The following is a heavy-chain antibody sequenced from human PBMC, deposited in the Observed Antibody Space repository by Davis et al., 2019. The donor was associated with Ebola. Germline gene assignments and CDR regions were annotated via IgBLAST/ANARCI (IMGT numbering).Heavy chain of an antibody. J-gene: IGHJ4*02. CDR1: GYTFTGYY. D-gene: IGHD1-26*01. V-gene: IGHV1-2*06. Sequence: ASVKVSCKASGYTFTGYYMHWVRQAPGQGLEWMGRINPNSGGTNHAQKFQGRVTMTRDTSISTAYRGLSRLRSDDTAVYYCARDSSGVVGANDFDYWGQGTLVTVSS. CDR2: INPNSGGT. CDR3: ARDSSGVVGANDFDY.